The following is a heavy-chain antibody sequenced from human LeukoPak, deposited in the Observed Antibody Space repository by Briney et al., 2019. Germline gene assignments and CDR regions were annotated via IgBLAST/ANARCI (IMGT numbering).Heavy chain of an antibody. CDR3: ARDQKDCSGGSCQYYFDY. V-gene: IGHV4-39*07. D-gene: IGHD2-15*01. CDR1: GGSISSYY. J-gene: IGHJ4*02. Sequence: PSETLSLTCTVSGGSISSYYWGWIRQPPGKGLEWIGSIYYSGSTYYNPSLKSRVTISVDTSKNQFSLKLSSVTAADTAVYYCARDQKDCSGGSCQYYFDYWGQGTLVTVSS. CDR2: IYYSGST.